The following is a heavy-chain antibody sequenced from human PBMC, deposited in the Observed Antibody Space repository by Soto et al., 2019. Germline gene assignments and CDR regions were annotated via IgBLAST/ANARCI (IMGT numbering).Heavy chain of an antibody. J-gene: IGHJ1*01. D-gene: IGHD2-21*01. CDR1: VYTLTSFP. V-gene: IGHV1-3*01. CDR3: TRAPRGEN. CDR2: INAGNGDT. Sequence: SVKGSCNSSVYTLTSFPIHWVRQAPGQSLEWMGWINAGNGDTKYSHKFQGRLTVTRDTSASTAYMELMSLRSEDTAVYYCTRAPRGENWGQGTLGIVSS.